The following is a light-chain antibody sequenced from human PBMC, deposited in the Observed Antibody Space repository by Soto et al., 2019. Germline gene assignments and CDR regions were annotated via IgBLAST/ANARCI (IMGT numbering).Light chain of an antibody. CDR2: GAS. J-gene: IGKJ1*01. CDR1: QTIVNK. Sequence: EIVMTQSPATLSVSPGERVTLSCRATQTIVNKLARYLQRPGQAPRLLMYGASTRAAGFPARFSGSGSGTEFTHTISSLQSEDFAVYYCQQYHNWPPATFGQGTKVDIK. V-gene: IGKV3-15*01. CDR3: QQYHNWPPAT.